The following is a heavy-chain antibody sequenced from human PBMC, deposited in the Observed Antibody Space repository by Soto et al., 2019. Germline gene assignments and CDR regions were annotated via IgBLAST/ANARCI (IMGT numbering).Heavy chain of an antibody. J-gene: IGHJ4*02. CDR2: IYYSGST. CDR1: GGSISSYY. D-gene: IGHD3-22*01. V-gene: IGHV4-59*08. Sequence: SETLSLTCTVSGGSISSYYWSWIRQPPGKGLEWIGYIYYSGSTNYNPSLKSRGTISVDTSKNQFSLKLSSVTAADTAVYYCARHYYYDSSGYYFDYWGQGTLVTVSS. CDR3: ARHYYYDSSGYYFDY.